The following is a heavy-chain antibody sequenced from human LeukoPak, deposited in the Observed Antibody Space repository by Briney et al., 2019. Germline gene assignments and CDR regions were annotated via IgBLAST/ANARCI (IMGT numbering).Heavy chain of an antibody. V-gene: IGHV1-2*02. Sequence: ASVKVSCKASGFTFTGYYMRWVRQAPGQGLEWMGWINPNSGGTNYAQKFQGRVTMTRDTSISTAYMELSRLRSDDTAVYYCARGVGSGWYNWFDPWGQGTLVTVSS. D-gene: IGHD6-19*01. J-gene: IGHJ5*02. CDR3: ARGVGSGWYNWFDP. CDR2: INPNSGGT. CDR1: GFTFTGYY.